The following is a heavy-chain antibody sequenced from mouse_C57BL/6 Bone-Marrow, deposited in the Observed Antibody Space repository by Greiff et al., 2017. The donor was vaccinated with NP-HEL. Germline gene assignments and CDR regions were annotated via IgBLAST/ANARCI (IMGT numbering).Heavy chain of an antibody. CDR2: ISNGGGST. Sequence: EVKLMESGGGLVQPGGSLKLSCAASGFTFSDYYMYWVRQTPEKRLEWVAYISNGGGSTYYPDTVKGRFTISRDNAKNTLYLQMSRLKSEDTAMYYCARRLLDYYAMDYWGQGTSVTVSS. CDR1: GFTFSDYY. V-gene: IGHV5-12*01. D-gene: IGHD2-3*01. J-gene: IGHJ4*01. CDR3: ARRLLDYYAMDY.